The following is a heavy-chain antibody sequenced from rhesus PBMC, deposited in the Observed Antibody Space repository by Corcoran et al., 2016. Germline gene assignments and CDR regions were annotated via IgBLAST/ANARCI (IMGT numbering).Heavy chain of an antibody. Sequence: QVQLQESGPGLVKPSETLSLTCAVSGYSISSNYWSWIRQPPGKGLEWIGYIYGSSGSPYYNPSRKSRVTISTGTSKNQFSLKLSSVTAADTAVYYCARDGYSGSWRFDYWGQGVLVTVSS. CDR3: ARDGYSGSWRFDY. CDR1: GYSISSNY. D-gene: IGHD6-25*01. J-gene: IGHJ4*01. V-gene: IGHV4-147*01. CDR2: IYGSSGSP.